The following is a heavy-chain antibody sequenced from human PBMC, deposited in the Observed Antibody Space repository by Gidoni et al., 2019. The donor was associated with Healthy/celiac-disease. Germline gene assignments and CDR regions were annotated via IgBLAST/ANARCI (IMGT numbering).Heavy chain of an antibody. J-gene: IGHJ4*02. CDR1: GFPFSGSA. Sequence: EVQLVESGGGLVQPGGSLQLSCAASGFPFSGSAMHWVRQASGKGLEWVGRIRSKANSYATAYAASVKGRFTISRDDSKNTAYLQMNSLKTEDTAVYYCTRRVYSSSWYASWGQGTLVTVSS. V-gene: IGHV3-73*02. D-gene: IGHD6-13*01. CDR3: TRRVYSSSWYAS. CDR2: IRSKANSYAT.